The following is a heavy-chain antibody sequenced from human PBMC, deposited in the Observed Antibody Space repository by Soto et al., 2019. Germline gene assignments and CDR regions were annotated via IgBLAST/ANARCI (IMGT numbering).Heavy chain of an antibody. J-gene: IGHJ4*02. V-gene: IGHV3-48*04. D-gene: IGHD2-15*01. Sequence: EVQLVESGGGMVQPGGSLRLSCAASGFAFSDYSMHWVRQAPGRGLEWISYISSGKSPIYYASSVVGRFTILRDDAKSSLYLQMTSLRVEDTAVYYCARKPGGGGCIDYWGQGTQVTVAS. CDR3: ARKPGGGGCIDY. CDR1: GFAFSDYS. CDR2: ISSGKSPI.